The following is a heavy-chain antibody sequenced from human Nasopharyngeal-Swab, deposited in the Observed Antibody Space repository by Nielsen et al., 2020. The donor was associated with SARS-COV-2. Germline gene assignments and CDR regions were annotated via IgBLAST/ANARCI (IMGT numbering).Heavy chain of an antibody. CDR3: ARNPTAQGHGYYYYMDV. Sequence: WIRQPPGKGLEWIGYIYYSGSTYYNPSLKRRVTISVDTSKNQFSLKLSSVTAADTAVYYCARNPTAQGHGYYYYMDVWGKGTTVTVSS. J-gene: IGHJ6*03. D-gene: IGHD5-18*01. CDR2: IYYSGST. V-gene: IGHV4-30-4*01.